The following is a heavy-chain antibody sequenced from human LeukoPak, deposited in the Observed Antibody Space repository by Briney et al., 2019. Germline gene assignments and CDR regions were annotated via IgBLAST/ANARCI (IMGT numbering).Heavy chain of an antibody. CDR1: GFTVCSNY. CDR2: IYSGGST. V-gene: IGHV3-66*01. D-gene: IGHD6-19*01. J-gene: IGHJ3*02. Sequence: GGSLRLSCAASGFTVCSNYMSWVRQAPGKGLEWVSVIYSGGSTYYADSVKGRFTISRDNSQNTLYVQMNSLRAEDTAVYYCAKDQGYSSAWYSRDGFDMWGQGTMVTVSS. CDR3: AKDQGYSSAWYSRDGFDM.